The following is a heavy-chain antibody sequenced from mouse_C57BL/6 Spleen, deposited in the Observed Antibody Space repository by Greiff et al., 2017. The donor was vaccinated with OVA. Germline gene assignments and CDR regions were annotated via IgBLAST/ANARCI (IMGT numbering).Heavy chain of an antibody. J-gene: IGHJ2*01. Sequence: EESGPGLVKPSQSLSLTCSVTGYSITSGYYWNWIRQFPGNKLEWMGYISYDGSNNYNPSLKNRISITRDTSKNQFFLKLNSVTTEDTATYYCAVSHYYGSSYEDYWGQGTTLTVSS. D-gene: IGHD1-1*01. CDR2: ISYDGSN. CDR3: AVSHYYGSSYEDY. V-gene: IGHV3-6*01. CDR1: GYSITSGYY.